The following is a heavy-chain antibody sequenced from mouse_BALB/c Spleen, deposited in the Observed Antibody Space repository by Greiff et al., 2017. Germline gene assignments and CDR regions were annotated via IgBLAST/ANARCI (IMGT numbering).Heavy chain of an antibody. CDR2: IYPGDGDT. CDR1: GYAFSSYW. Sequence: VKLMESGAELVRPGSSVKISCKASGYAFSSYWMNWVKQRPGQGLEWIGQIYPGDGDTNYNGKFKGKATLTADKSSSTAYMQLSSLTSEDSAVYFCANYDYDGGRFAYWGQGTLVTVSA. D-gene: IGHD2-4*01. V-gene: IGHV1-80*01. J-gene: IGHJ3*01. CDR3: ANYDYDGGRFAY.